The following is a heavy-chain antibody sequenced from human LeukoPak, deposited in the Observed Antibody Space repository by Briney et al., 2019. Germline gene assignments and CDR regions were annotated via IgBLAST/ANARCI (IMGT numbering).Heavy chain of an antibody. V-gene: IGHV4-59*08. CDR3: ARASLGNYYYGMDV. D-gene: IGHD3-3*02. CDR1: GGSISNSY. Sequence: SETLSLTCTVSGGSISNSYWSWIRQPPEKGLEWIGFIHYSGSTNYNPSLRSRVTISVDTSKNQFSLKLSSVTAADTAVYYCARASLGNYYYGMDVWGQGTTVTVSS. J-gene: IGHJ6*02. CDR2: IHYSGST.